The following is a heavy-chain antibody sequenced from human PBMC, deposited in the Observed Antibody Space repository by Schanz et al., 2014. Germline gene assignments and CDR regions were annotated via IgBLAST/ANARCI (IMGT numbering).Heavy chain of an antibody. D-gene: IGHD2-8*01. CDR1: GYTFTSYS. Sequence: QVQLVQSGAEVKKPGASVKVSCKASGYTFTSYSIHWVRQAPGQGLEWMGWINVGNGNMKYSQKFQGRVTMTTDTSTSTSYKELSILTSDAPALYYCATLWPYCTIATCHPHEPFDAWGQGTMVTVSS. CDR3: ATLWPYCTIATCHPHEPFDA. CDR2: INVGNGNM. V-gene: IGHV1-3*01. J-gene: IGHJ3*01.